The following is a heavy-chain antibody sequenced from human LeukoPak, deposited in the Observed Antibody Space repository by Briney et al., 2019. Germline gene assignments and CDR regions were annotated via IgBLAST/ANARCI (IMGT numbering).Heavy chain of an antibody. Sequence: GASVKVSCKASGYTFINYDINWVRQAPGQRLEWMGWMNPNSANTGYAQKFQGRVTITRNTSIGTAFMELSSLRSEDTAVYYCARTSRGVMLTAMWGTWFDAWGQGTLVTVSS. CDR3: ARTSRGVMLTAMWGTWFDA. CDR2: MNPNSANT. D-gene: IGHD2-21*02. J-gene: IGHJ5*02. CDR1: GYTFINYD. V-gene: IGHV1-8*03.